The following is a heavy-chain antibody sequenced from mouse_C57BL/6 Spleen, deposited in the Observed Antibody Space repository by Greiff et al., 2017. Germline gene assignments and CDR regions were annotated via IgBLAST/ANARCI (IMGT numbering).Heavy chain of an antibody. CDR1: GYAFSSYW. Sequence: VMLVESGAELVKPGASVKISCKASGYAFSSYWMNWVKQRPGKGLEWIGQIYPGDGDTNYNGKFKGKATLTADKSSSTAYMQLSSLTSEDSAVYFCARGGLRFYAMDYWGQGTSVTVSS. CDR3: ARGGLRFYAMDY. V-gene: IGHV1-80*01. CDR2: IYPGDGDT. J-gene: IGHJ4*01. D-gene: IGHD1-1*01.